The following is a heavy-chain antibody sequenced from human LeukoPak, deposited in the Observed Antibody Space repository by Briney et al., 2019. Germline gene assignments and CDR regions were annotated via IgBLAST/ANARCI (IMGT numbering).Heavy chain of an antibody. CDR3: AKDQVVITTTGSWFDP. V-gene: IGHV3-23*01. CDR1: GFTFSSYA. Sequence: GGSLRLSCAVSGFTFSSYAINWVRQAPGKGLEWVSSTSGSSGSTFYADSVKGRFTISRDNSKNTLYLQMNSLRAEDTAVYYCAKDQVVITTTGSWFDPWGQGTLVTVSS. J-gene: IGHJ5*02. CDR2: TSGSSGST. D-gene: IGHD3-22*01.